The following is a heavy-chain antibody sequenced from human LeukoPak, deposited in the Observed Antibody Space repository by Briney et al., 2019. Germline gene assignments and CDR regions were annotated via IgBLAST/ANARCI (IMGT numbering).Heavy chain of an antibody. CDR2: ISSSGSTI. CDR1: GFIFSSYE. D-gene: IGHD3-22*01. Sequence: PGGSLRLSCAASGFIFSSYEMKWVRQAPGGGLGWVSYISSSGSTIYYADSVKGRFTISRDNAQNSLYLQMNSLRAEDTAVYYCASYYESSGFLRNFDYWGQGTLVTVSS. V-gene: IGHV3-48*03. J-gene: IGHJ4*02. CDR3: ASYYESSGFLRNFDY.